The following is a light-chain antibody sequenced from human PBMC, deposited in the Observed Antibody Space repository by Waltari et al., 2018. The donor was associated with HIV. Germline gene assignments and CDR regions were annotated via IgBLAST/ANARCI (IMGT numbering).Light chain of an antibody. J-gene: IGKJ1*01. Sequence: DTALTQSPGTLSLSPGEAAILSCRTSKPVSSSHLGWYQQKPGQAPRLLVYGASTRAAGIPDRFSGSGSGADFTLSISRLEPEDFAVYYCHQYGSSPETFGQGTKV. CDR3: HQYGSSPET. CDR1: KPVSSSH. V-gene: IGKV3-20*01. CDR2: GAS.